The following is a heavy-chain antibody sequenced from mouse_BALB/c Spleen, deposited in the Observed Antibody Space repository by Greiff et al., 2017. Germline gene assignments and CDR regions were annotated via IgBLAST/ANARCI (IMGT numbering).Heavy chain of an antibody. D-gene: IGHD2-14*01. V-gene: IGHV1-12*01. Sequence: LQQPGAELVKPGASVKMSCKASGYTFTSYNMHWVKQTPGQGLEWIGAIYPGNGDTSYNQKFKGKATLTADKSSSTAYMQLSSLTSEDSAVYYCARADYRYEGDFDDWGQGTTLTVSS. CDR2: IYPGNGDT. J-gene: IGHJ2*01. CDR3: ARADYRYEGDFDD. CDR1: GYTFTSYN.